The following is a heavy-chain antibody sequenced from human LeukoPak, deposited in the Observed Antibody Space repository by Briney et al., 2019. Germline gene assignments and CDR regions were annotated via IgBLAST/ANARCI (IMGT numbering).Heavy chain of an antibody. CDR1: GYTFTGYY. V-gene: IGHV1-2*02. D-gene: IGHD2-2*01. CDR3: TRDHCTRSSCYEDYYHGMDV. Sequence: ASVKVSCKASGYTFTGYYMHWVRQAPGQGLEWMGWINPNSGGTTYAQIFQGRVTMTRDTSISTAYMELSRLRSDDTAVYYCTRDHCTRSSCYEDYYHGMDVWGQGTTVTVSS. J-gene: IGHJ6*02. CDR2: INPNSGGT.